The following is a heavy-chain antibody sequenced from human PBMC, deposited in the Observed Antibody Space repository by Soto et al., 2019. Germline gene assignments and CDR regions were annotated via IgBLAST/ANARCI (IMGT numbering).Heavy chain of an antibody. J-gene: IGHJ4*02. CDR2: ISSSSSYI. V-gene: IGHV3-21*01. Sequence: GGSLRLSCAASGFTFSSYAMSWVRQAPGKGLEWVSSISSSSSYIYYADSVKGRFTISRDNAKNSLYLQMNSLRAEDTAVYYCASSPSQLVNYWGQGTLVTVSS. CDR1: GFTFSSYA. D-gene: IGHD6-13*01. CDR3: ASSPSQLVNY.